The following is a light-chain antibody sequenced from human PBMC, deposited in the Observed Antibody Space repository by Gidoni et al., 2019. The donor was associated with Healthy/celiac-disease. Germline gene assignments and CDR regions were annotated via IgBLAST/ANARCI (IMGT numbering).Light chain of an antibody. CDR2: GAS. J-gene: IGKJ4*01. Sequence: EIVLTQSPGTLSWSPGERATLSCRASQSVSSSYLAWYQQKPGQAPRLLIYGASSRATGIPDMFSGSGSGTDFTLTISRLEPDDFAVYYCQQYGSSSLTFGGGTKVEIK. CDR3: QQYGSSSLT. CDR1: QSVSSSY. V-gene: IGKV3-20*01.